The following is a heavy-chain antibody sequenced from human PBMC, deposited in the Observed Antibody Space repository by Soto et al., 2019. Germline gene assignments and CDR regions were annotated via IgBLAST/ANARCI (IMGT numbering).Heavy chain of an antibody. V-gene: IGHV5-51*01. D-gene: IGHD6-19*01. Sequence: GESLKISCKGSGYSFTSYWIGWVRQMPGKGLEWMGIIYPGDSDTRYSPSFQGQVTISADKSISTAYLQWSSLKASDTAMYYCARPPDSYSSGWENDAFDIWGQGTMVTVSS. CDR2: IYPGDSDT. CDR3: ARPPDSYSSGWENDAFDI. CDR1: GYSFTSYW. J-gene: IGHJ3*02.